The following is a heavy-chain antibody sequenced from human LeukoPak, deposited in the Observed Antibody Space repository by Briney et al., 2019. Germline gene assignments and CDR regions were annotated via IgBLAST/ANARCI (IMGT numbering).Heavy chain of an antibody. CDR3: ARRYCSSTSCHYFDY. V-gene: IGHV1-46*01. Sequence: GASVKVSCKASGYTFTSYCMHWVRQAPGQGLEWMGIINPSGGSTSYAQKFQGRVTMTRDTSTSTVYMELSSLRSEDTAVYYCARRYCSSTSCHYFDYWGQGTLVTVSS. CDR1: GYTFTSYC. CDR2: INPSGGST. J-gene: IGHJ4*02. D-gene: IGHD2-2*01.